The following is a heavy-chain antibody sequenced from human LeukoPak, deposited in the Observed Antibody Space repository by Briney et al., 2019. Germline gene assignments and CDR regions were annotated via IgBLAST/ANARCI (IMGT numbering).Heavy chain of an antibody. J-gene: IGHJ5*02. CDR3: TREGDSGSSSWYTNWFDP. CDR2: IIPIFGTA. Sequence: ASVKVSCKASGGTFSSYAISCVRQAPGQGLEWMGGIIPIFGTANYAQKFQGRVTITTDESTSTAYMDLSSLRSEDTAVYYCTREGDSGSSSWYTNWFDPWGQGTLVTVSS. CDR1: GGTFSSYA. D-gene: IGHD6-13*01. V-gene: IGHV1-69*05.